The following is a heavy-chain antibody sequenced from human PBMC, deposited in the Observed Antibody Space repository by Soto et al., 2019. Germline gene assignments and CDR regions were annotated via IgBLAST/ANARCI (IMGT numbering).Heavy chain of an antibody. V-gene: IGHV4-38-2*01. D-gene: IGHD3-22*01. CDR3: ARLSISGYYYWFEI. CDR2: TNHSYGGTT. J-gene: IGHJ5*02. Sequence: SETVSLTXGVTGYSISSGHSWDWIRQPPGKWVHWIRGTNHSYGGTTNYTPSLESRVTISMDTSKSHFSLNLNSVTAADTAVYYCARLSISGYYYWFEIWGQGTLVTVSS. CDR1: GYSISSGHS.